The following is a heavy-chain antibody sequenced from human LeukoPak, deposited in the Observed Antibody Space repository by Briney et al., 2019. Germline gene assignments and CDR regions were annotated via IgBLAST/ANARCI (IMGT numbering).Heavy chain of an antibody. Sequence: PGGSLRLSCAASGFTFDDYAMHWVRQAPGKGLERVSGISWNSGSIGYADSVKGRFTISRDNAKNSLYLQMNSLRAEDTALYYCAKGSWYFDLWGRGTLVTVSS. CDR2: ISWNSGSI. CDR3: AKGSWYFDL. J-gene: IGHJ2*01. CDR1: GFTFDDYA. V-gene: IGHV3-9*01.